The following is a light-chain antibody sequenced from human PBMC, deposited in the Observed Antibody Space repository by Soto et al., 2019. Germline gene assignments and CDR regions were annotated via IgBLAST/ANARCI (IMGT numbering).Light chain of an antibody. CDR1: QSVRSN. CDR2: DAS. CDR3: QQYDNWPLT. J-gene: IGKJ4*01. V-gene: IGKV3-15*01. Sequence: EIVMTQSPATLSVSPGERATLSCRASQSVRSNLALYQQKRGQAPRLLLYDASTRATGIPARFSGSGSGTEFALTISSLQSEDFAVYHCQQYDNWPLTFGGGTKVEIK.